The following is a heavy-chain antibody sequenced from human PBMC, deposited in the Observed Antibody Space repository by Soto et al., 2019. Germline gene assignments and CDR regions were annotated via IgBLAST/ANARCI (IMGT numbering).Heavy chain of an antibody. Sequence: PSETLSLTCTVSGASITGYYWGWLRQPPGKGLEWIGSIYHGGSTYYNPSLNSRVTLSIDMTNNHVSLILNSVTAADTAVYYCARVGPWVPYYYDSSPYTFENWFDPWGQGTLVTVSS. CDR3: ARVGPWVPYYYDSSPYTFENWFDP. D-gene: IGHD3-22*01. V-gene: IGHV4-38-2*02. CDR2: IYHGGST. CDR1: GASITGYY. J-gene: IGHJ5*02.